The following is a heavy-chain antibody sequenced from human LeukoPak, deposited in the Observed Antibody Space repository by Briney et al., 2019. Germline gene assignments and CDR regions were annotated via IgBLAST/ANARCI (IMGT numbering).Heavy chain of an antibody. CDR2: IYTSGSS. Sequence: SETLSLTCTVSGGSINSYYWSWIRQPAGKGLEWIGRIYTSGSSNYNPSLKSRVTMSVDTSKNQFSLRLTSVTAADTAVYYCARAAYGDYRYYYFYLDAWGKGTTVTVSS. D-gene: IGHD4-17*01. V-gene: IGHV4-4*07. CDR3: ARAAYGDYRYYYFYLDA. CDR1: GGSINSYY. J-gene: IGHJ6*03.